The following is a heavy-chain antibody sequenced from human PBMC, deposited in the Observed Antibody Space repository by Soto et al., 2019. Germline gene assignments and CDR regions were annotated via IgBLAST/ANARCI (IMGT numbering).Heavy chain of an antibody. D-gene: IGHD6-6*01. CDR1: RGTFSIDS. J-gene: IGHJ6*02. CDR2: TIPMFGTA. Sequence: QVQLVQSGAEVKKPGSSVKVSCKASRGTFSIDSISWVRQAPGQGLEWMGGTIPMFGTANNAQKFQGRVTITADESTSTAYMELSTLRSEDTAVYFCARELDGYYGMDVWGQGTTVTVAS. CDR3: ARELDGYYGMDV. V-gene: IGHV1-69*12.